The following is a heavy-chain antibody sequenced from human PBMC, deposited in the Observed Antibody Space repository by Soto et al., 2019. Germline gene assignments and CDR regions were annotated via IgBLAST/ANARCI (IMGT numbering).Heavy chain of an antibody. CDR3: ARGGGSYSFDY. V-gene: IGHV4-30-2*01. D-gene: IGHD1-26*01. CDR1: GASITYGGYS. Sequence: QLQLHESGSGLVKPSQTLSLTCTVSGASITYGGYSWSWIRQTPGKGLEWIGYINHLETTFYNPSFESLVSLSIDRAKNQVSLNLNSMSAADRAVYFCARGGGSYSFDYWGQGILVTVSS. CDR2: INHLETT. J-gene: IGHJ4*02.